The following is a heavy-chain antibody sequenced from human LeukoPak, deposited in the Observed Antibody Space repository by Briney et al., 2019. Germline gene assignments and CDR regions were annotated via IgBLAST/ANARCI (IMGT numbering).Heavy chain of an antibody. CDR1: GGSISSYY. V-gene: IGHV4-59*01. CDR3: ARDDNSSGWYNWFDP. D-gene: IGHD6-19*01. CDR2: IYYSGSA. Sequence: NPSETLSLTCTVSGGSISSYYWRWIRQPPGKGLEWIGYIYYSGSANYNPSLKSRVTISVDTSKNQFSLQLSSVTAADTAVYYCARDDNSSGWYNWFDPWGQGTLVTVSS. J-gene: IGHJ5*02.